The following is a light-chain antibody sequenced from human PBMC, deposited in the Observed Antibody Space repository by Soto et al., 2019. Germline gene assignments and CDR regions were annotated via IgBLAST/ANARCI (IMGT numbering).Light chain of an antibody. J-gene: IGKJ2*01. CDR3: QQSYGTPYT. V-gene: IGKV1-39*01. CDR2: RAS. CDR1: QAINNN. Sequence: DIQMAPSPSSLSASVTDRVTITCRSSQAINNNLNLYQQKLGKAPELLIYRASTLQSGVPSRFSGSGSGTDFTLTISGLEHEDFGTYYCQQSYGTPYTFGQGPRWIS.